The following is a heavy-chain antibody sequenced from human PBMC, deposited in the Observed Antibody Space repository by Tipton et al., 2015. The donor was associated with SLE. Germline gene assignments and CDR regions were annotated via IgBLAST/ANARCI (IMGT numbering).Heavy chain of an antibody. V-gene: IGHV4-34*01. Sequence: TLSLTCAVYGGSFSGYYWNWIRQPPGKGLEWIGEINHSGSTNYNPSLKSRVTISVDTSKNQFSLRLSSVTAADTAVYYCVRALWLDKDFAVVPPGIRLRAFDIWGQGTMVTVSS. J-gene: IGHJ3*02. CDR1: GGSFSGYY. CDR3: VRALWLDKDFAVVPPGIRLRAFDI. D-gene: IGHD2-2*02. CDR2: INHSGST.